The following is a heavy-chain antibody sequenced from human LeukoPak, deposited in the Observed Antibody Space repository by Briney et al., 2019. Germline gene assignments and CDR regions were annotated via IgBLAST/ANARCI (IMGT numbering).Heavy chain of an antibody. V-gene: IGHV4-39*07. D-gene: IGHD6-6*01. CDR2: INHSGST. J-gene: IGHJ5*02. Sequence: NPSETLSLTCTVSGGSIRSNTYHWGWIRQPPGKGLEWIGEINHSGSTNYNPSLKSRVTISVDTSKKQISLKLSSVTAADTAVYYCASHVIAAPRGWFDPWGQGTLVTVSS. CDR1: GGSIRSNTYH. CDR3: ASHVIAAPRGWFDP.